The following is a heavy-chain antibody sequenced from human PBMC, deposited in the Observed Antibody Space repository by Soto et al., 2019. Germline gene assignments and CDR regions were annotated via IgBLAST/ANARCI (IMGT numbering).Heavy chain of an antibody. Sequence: QITLKESGPTRVKPTQTLALTCTFSGFSLTTSGVGVGWIRKTPGKALEWLAFIYWDDDKRYNPSLKNRLTITKDTSKNQVVLIMADMDPVDTATYFCAHRGYMYGNWDHGYFDYWGQGTLVTVSS. D-gene: IGHD7-27*01. CDR1: GFSLTTSGVG. CDR2: IYWDDDK. V-gene: IGHV2-5*02. CDR3: AHRGYMYGNWDHGYFDY. J-gene: IGHJ4*02.